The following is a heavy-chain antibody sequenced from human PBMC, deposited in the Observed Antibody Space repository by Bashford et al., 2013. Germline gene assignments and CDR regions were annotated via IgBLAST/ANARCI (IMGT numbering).Heavy chain of an antibody. D-gene: IGHD3-10*01. J-gene: IGHJ4*02. V-gene: IGHV3-43*01. Sequence: GGSLRLSCAASGFAFDDHTMHWVRQAPGKGLEWLSLIMWDGVITKYADSAKGRFTVSRDNSKNTLYLQMNSLRFDDTALYYCVRGNPMASLVIPPDFWGQGTLVTVSS. CDR3: VRGNPMASLVIPPDF. CDR2: IMWDGVIT. CDR1: GFAFDDHT.